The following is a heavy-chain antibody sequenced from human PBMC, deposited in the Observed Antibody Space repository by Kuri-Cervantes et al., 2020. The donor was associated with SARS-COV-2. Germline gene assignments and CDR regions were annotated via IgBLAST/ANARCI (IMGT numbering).Heavy chain of an antibody. CDR2: IVPMFGTL. V-gene: IGHV1-69*06. Sequence: SVKVSCKPSRGIFSTHGVGWVRQAPGQGLEWLGGIVPMFGTLDYAQSFQGRVTITADKSTNTVYMELKSLTSQDTAVYFCARDYGNVHFDSWGQGTLVTVSS. D-gene: IGHD4-17*01. J-gene: IGHJ4*02. CDR3: ARDYGNVHFDS. CDR1: RGIFSTHG.